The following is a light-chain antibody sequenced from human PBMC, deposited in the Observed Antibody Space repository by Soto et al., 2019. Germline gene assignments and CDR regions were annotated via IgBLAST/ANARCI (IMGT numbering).Light chain of an antibody. Sequence: VFTPFPGHLAFVPREKATLSLKGRQRVYRNYFAWCQQKPGQAPRRLIHGASNKATGIPDRFSGSGSGTDFTLTISRLEPEDFAVYYCHQYGSSPLTFGGGTKVEIK. CDR1: QRVYRNY. CDR2: GAS. CDR3: HQYGSSPLT. J-gene: IGKJ4*01. V-gene: IGKV3-20*01.